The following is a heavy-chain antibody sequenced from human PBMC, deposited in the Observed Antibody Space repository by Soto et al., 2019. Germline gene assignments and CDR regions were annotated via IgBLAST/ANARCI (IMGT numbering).Heavy chain of an antibody. D-gene: IGHD3-9*01. CDR2: INHSGST. Sequence: SETLSLTCAVYGGSFSGYYWSWIRQPPWKGLEWIGEINHSGSTNYNPSLKSRVTISVDTSKNQFSLKLSSVTAADTAVYYCARARRLVLRYFDWLFPVAFDIWGQGTMVTVS. CDR1: GGSFSGYY. CDR3: ARARRLVLRYFDWLFPVAFDI. V-gene: IGHV4-34*01. J-gene: IGHJ3*02.